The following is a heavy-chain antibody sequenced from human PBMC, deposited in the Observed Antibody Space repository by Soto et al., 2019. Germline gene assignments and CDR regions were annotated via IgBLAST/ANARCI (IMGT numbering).Heavy chain of an antibody. Sequence: QVQLVQSGAEVKKPGSSVKVSCKASGGTFSNYTLSCMRQAPGQGLEWMGGIIPIFGTANYAQRFQGIVTIAADESTSTDYIELSSMRSEDKAVYYCAPPHSSGWERGKDYWGQGTMVTVSS. D-gene: IGHD6-19*01. CDR1: GGTFSNYT. CDR3: APPHSSGWERGKDY. CDR2: IIPIFGTA. V-gene: IGHV1-69*12. J-gene: IGHJ4*02.